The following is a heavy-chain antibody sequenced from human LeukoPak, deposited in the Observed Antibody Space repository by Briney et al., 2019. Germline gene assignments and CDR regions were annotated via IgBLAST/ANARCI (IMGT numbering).Heavy chain of an antibody. J-gene: IGHJ3*01. V-gene: IGHV3-23*01. CDR2: ITGSGSGA. CDR3: ARDRGYSYASDAFGV. D-gene: IGHD5-18*01. Sequence: GGSLRLSCAASGFTFSSFAINWVRQAPGKGLEWVSVITGSGSGADYADSVKGRFTISRDNSQNTVHLQMNSLRAEDTAVYYCARDRGYSYASDAFGVWGQGTMVTVSS. CDR1: GFTFSSFA.